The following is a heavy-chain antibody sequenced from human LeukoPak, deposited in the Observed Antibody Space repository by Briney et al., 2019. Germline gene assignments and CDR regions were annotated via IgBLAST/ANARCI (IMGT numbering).Heavy chain of an antibody. J-gene: IGHJ4*02. V-gene: IGHV3-21*01. D-gene: IGHD3-22*01. Sequence: GGSLRLSCAASGFTFNSYSMNWVRQAPGKGLEWVSFICSSGSYIYYADSVKGRFTISRDNSKNSLYLQMNSLRAEDTAVCCFARGYYYESSGYSSPLVYWGQARLV. CDR3: ARGYYYESSGYSSPLVY. CDR1: GFTFNSYS. CDR2: ICSSGSYI.